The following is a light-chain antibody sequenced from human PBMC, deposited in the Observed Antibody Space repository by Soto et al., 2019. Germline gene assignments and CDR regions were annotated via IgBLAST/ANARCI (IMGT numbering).Light chain of an antibody. CDR2: GVS. J-gene: IGKJ4*01. Sequence: EIVMTQSPATLSVSPGETATLSCRASQSVAGNLAWYQQKPVQPPRLLIYGVSTRATGVPARFSGSASETDFSLTISSLQIEDFALYYCQQSNNWPPLTFGGGTKVEIK. CDR3: QQSNNWPPLT. V-gene: IGKV3-15*01. CDR1: QSVAGN.